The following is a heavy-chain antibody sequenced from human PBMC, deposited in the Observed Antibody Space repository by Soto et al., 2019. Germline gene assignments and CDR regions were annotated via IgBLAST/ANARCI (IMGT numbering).Heavy chain of an antibody. J-gene: IGHJ3*02. V-gene: IGHV3-23*01. Sequence: GGSLRLSCAASGFTCSSYDMSWVRQAPGKGLEWVSTILVGGSTHYPDSVKGRFTISRDNSKNTVFLQMNSLTAGDTAVYYCAKATATGGGAFDICGQGTMVTVS. CDR3: AKATATGGGAFDI. CDR1: GFTCSSYD. D-gene: IGHD2-8*02. CDR2: ILVGGST.